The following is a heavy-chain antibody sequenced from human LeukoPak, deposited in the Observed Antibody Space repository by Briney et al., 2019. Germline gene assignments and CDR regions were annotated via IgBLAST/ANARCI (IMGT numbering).Heavy chain of an antibody. CDR2: ISGSGGSI. V-gene: IGHV3-48*01. CDR1: GFSFSTYS. J-gene: IGHJ5*02. D-gene: IGHD3-22*01. CDR3: ARGRYYDTSAYNYFDP. Sequence: GGSLRLSCAASGFSFSTYSMNWIRQAPGEGLEWISYISGSGGSIFTADSVRGRFTISRDNGNNSLFLQMNTLRAEDTAVYYCARGRYYDTSAYNYFDPWGQGTLVTVSS.